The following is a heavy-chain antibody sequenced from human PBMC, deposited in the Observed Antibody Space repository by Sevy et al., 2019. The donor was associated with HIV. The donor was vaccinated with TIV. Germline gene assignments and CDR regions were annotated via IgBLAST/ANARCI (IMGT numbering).Heavy chain of an antibody. Sequence: GGSLRLSCTASGFTFSSYSMHWVRQAPGKGLEWVAVISYDGSNKYYADSVKGRFTISRDNSKNTLYLQMNSLRAEDTAVYYCENDPTVVVAATKDAFDIWGQGTMVTVSS. CDR2: ISYDGSNK. CDR3: ENDPTVVVAATKDAFDI. D-gene: IGHD2-15*01. J-gene: IGHJ3*02. V-gene: IGHV3-30*18. CDR1: GFTFSSYS.